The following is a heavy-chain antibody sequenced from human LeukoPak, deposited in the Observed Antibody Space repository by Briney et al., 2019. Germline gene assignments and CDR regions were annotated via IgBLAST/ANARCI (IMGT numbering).Heavy chain of an antibody. V-gene: IGHV4-34*01. D-gene: IGHD3-22*01. Sequence: SETLSLTCAVYGGSFSGYYWSWIRQPPGKGLEWIGEINHSGSTNYNPSLKSRVTISVDTSKNQFSLKLSSVTAADTAVYYCARAHPDSSGYWFDPWGQGTLVTVSS. J-gene: IGHJ5*02. CDR1: GGSFSGYY. CDR3: ARAHPDSSGYWFDP. CDR2: INHSGST.